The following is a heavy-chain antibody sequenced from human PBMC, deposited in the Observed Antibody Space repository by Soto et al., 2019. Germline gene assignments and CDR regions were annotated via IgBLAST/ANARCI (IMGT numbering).Heavy chain of an antibody. J-gene: IGHJ4*02. V-gene: IGHV4-59*01. D-gene: IGHD4-17*01. Sequence: PSETLSLTCTVSGGSISSYYWSWIRQPPGKGLEWIGYIYYSGSTNYNPSLKSRVTISVDTSKNQFSLKLSSVTAADTAVYYCARGLTTVTTVRYFDYWGQGTLVTVSS. CDR3: ARGLTTVTTVRYFDY. CDR1: GGSISSYY. CDR2: IYYSGST.